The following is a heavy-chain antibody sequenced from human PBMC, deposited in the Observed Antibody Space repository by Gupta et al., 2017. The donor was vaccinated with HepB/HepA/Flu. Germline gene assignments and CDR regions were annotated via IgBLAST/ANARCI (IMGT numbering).Heavy chain of an antibody. CDR1: GYTFTSYD. CDR3: ARAPAGYFDWLLYGGVWFDP. J-gene: IGHJ5*02. CDR2: MNPNSGNT. V-gene: IGHV1-8*01. Sequence: QVQLVQSGAEVKKPGASVKVSCKASGYTFTSYDINWVRQATGQGLEWMGWMNPNSGNTGYAQKFQGRVTMTRNTSISTAYMELSSLRSEDTAVYYCARAPAGYFDWLLYGGVWFDPWGQGTLVTVSS. D-gene: IGHD3-9*01.